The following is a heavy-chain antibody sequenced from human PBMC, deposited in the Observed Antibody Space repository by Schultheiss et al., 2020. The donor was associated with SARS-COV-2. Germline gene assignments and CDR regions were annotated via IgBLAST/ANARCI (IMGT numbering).Heavy chain of an antibody. D-gene: IGHD3-10*01. V-gene: IGHV4-59*01. CDR3: ARVRFGGYAFDI. J-gene: IGHJ3*02. CDR2: IYYSGST. CDR1: GGSISSYY. Sequence: SETLSLTCTVSGGSISSYYWSWIRQPPGKGLEWIGYIYYSGSTYYNPSLKSRVTISVDTSKNQFSLKLSSVTAADTAVYYCARVRFGGYAFDIWGQGTMVTVSS.